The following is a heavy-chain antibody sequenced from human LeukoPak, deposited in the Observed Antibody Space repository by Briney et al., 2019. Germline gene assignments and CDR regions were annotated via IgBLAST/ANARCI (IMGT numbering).Heavy chain of an antibody. D-gene: IGHD3-10*01. Sequence: GGSLRLSCAASGFTFNNYGMHWVRQAAGKGLEWVASIRYDGSKDYYADSVRGRFTISRDNSKNTLYLQMSSLRPDDTAVYYCAKVHGFYYILQHWGQGTLVTVST. CDR2: IRYDGSKD. CDR1: GFTFNNYG. V-gene: IGHV3-30*02. CDR3: AKVHGFYYILQH. J-gene: IGHJ1*01.